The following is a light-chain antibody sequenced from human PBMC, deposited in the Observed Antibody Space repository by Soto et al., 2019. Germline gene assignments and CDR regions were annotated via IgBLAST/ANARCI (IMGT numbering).Light chain of an antibody. Sequence: EIVMTQSPATLSVSPGERATLSCRASQSVSSSYLAWYQQKPGQAPRLLIYGASTRATGFPDRFSGSGSGTEFTLTISSLHSEDFAVYYCQQYYDWPITFGQGTRLEIK. J-gene: IGKJ5*01. CDR3: QQYYDWPIT. CDR1: QSVSSSY. CDR2: GAS. V-gene: IGKV3-15*01.